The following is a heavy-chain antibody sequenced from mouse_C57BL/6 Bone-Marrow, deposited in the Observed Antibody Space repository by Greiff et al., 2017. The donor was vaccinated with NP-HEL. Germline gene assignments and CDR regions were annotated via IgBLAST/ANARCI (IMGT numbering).Heavy chain of an antibody. Sequence: QVQLQQPGAELVKPGASVKLSCKASGYTFTSYWMQWVKQRPGQGLEWIGEIDPSDSYTNYNQKFKGKATLTVDTSSSTAYMQLSSLTSEDSAVYYCAKRIYYDYDGGGYYAMDYWGQGTSVTVSS. J-gene: IGHJ4*01. CDR3: AKRIYYDYDGGGYYAMDY. CDR2: IDPSDSYT. D-gene: IGHD2-4*01. V-gene: IGHV1-50*01. CDR1: GYTFTSYW.